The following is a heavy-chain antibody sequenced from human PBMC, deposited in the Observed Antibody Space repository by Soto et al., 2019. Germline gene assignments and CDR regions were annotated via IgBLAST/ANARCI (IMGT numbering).Heavy chain of an antibody. CDR1: GPTFIAYY. CDR3: ARISVDVPE. CDR2: IDPNSGGT. Sequence: QLVKSGAEVKKPGASVKVSCKTSGPTFIAYYIHWVRQAPGQGLEWMGWIDPNSGGTTYEQKFQGMVTMSRDTSINTAYMELNTLTADYTALYYCARISVDVPEWGQGTLITVSS. V-gene: IGHV1-2*02. J-gene: IGHJ4*02. D-gene: IGHD5-12*01.